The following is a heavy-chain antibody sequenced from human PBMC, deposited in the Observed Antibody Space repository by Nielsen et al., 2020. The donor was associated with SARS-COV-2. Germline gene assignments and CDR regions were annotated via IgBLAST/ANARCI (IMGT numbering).Heavy chain of an antibody. J-gene: IGHJ4*02. CDR2: ISSSSSYI. CDR3: ARFGSGYYYDQPLFDY. Sequence: GGSLRLSCAASGFTFSSYSMNWVRQAPGKGLEWVSSISSSSSYIYYADSVKGRFTISRDNAKNSLYLQMNSLRAEDTAVYYCARFGSGYYYDQPLFDYWGQGTLVTVSS. CDR1: GFTFSSYS. V-gene: IGHV3-21*01. D-gene: IGHD3-22*01.